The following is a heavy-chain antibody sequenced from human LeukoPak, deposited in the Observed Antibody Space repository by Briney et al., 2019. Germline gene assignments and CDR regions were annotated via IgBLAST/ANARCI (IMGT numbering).Heavy chain of an antibody. CDR1: GYTFTSYA. CDR2: INAGNGNT. J-gene: IGHJ4*02. Sequence: ASVKVSCKASGYTFTSYAMHWVRQAPGQRLEWMGWINAGNGNTKYSQKFQGRVTITRDTSASTAYMELSSLRSEDTAVYYCAKQLGYCSDGSCYFPYWGQGTLVTVSS. D-gene: IGHD2-15*01. CDR3: AKQLGYCSDGSCYFPY. V-gene: IGHV1-3*01.